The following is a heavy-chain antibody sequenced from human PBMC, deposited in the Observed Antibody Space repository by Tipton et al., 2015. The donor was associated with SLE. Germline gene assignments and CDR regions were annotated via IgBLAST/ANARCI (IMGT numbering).Heavy chain of an antibody. Sequence: TLSLTCTVSGGSISSGGYYWSWIRQHPGKGLEWIGYIYYSGSTYYNPSLKSRVTISVDTSKNQFSLKLSSVTATDTAVYYCAREMREYCGGDCYRDAFDIWGQGTMVTVSS. D-gene: IGHD2-21*01. CDR3: AREMREYCGGDCYRDAFDI. J-gene: IGHJ3*02. V-gene: IGHV4-31*03. CDR2: IYYSGST. CDR1: GGSISSGGYY.